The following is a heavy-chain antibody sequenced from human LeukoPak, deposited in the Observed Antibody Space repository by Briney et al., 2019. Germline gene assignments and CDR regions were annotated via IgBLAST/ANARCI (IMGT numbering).Heavy chain of an antibody. J-gene: IGHJ6*02. CDR1: GDSFSSISVA. CDR2: TYYRSKLYY. Sequence: SQTLSLTCAISGDSFSSISVAWNWLRQSPSRGLEWLGRTYYRSKLYYEYAVSVKSRINISPDTSKNHFSLQLPSLPPDDTAVYYCSLARSESHYRMDVWGQGTTVTVSS. V-gene: IGHV6-1*01. CDR3: SLARSESHYRMDV.